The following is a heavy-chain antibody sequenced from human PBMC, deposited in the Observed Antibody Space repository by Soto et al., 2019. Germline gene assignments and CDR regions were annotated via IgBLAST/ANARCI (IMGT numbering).Heavy chain of an antibody. D-gene: IGHD6-19*01. J-gene: IGHJ4*02. Sequence: QVQLKQWGAGLLKPSETLSLTCAVYSGSFSDYYWSWIRQSPGKGLEWIGEINHSGRTNQNPSLVSRVSISVDKSKSQFSLKLSSVTAADTAVYYCARGKWLDNDWGQGTLVTVSS. CDR2: INHSGRT. V-gene: IGHV4-34*01. CDR3: ARGKWLDND. CDR1: SGSFSDYY.